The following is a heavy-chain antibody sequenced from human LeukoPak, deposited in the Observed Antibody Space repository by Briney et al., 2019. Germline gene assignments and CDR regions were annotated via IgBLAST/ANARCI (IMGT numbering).Heavy chain of an antibody. CDR3: ARSYDFWSGYYRASFDY. CDR1: GFTFSSYS. J-gene: IGHJ4*02. CDR2: ICSSSSYI. D-gene: IGHD3-3*01. Sequence: GGSLRLSCAASGFTFSSYSMNWVRQAPGKGLEWVSSICSSSSYIYYADSVKGRFTISRDNAKNSLYLQMNSLRAEDTAVYYCARSYDFWSGYYRASFDYWGQGTLVTVSS. V-gene: IGHV3-21*01.